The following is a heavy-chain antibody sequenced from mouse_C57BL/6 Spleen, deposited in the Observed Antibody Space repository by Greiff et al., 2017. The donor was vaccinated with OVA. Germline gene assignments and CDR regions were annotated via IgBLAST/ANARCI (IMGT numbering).Heavy chain of an antibody. CDR2: IYPGNSDT. CDR3: TKGGLGIYYFDY. Sequence: EVQLQQSGTVLARPGASVKMSCKTSGYTFTSYWMHWVKQRPGQGLEWIGAIYPGNSDTSYNQKFKGKAKLTAVTSASTAYMELSSLTNEDSAVYYCTKGGLGIYYFDYWGQGTTLTVSS. CDR1: GYTFTSYW. V-gene: IGHV1-5*01. J-gene: IGHJ2*01.